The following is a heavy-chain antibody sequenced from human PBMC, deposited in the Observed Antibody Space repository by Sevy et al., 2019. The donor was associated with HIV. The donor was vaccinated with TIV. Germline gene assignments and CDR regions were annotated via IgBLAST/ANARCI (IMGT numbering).Heavy chain of an antibody. D-gene: IGHD3-3*01. CDR2: LTSGSSYI. CDR3: ARDKTILEGRYGMDV. J-gene: IGHJ6*02. Sequence: GGSLRLSCVASGFTFSDYAMNWVRQAPGKGLEWVSSLTSGSSYIFYADSLKGRFTVSRDNAKNSLYLQMNSLRAEDTAVYYCARDKTILEGRYGMDVWGQGTTVTVSS. V-gene: IGHV3-21*01. CDR1: GFTFSDYA.